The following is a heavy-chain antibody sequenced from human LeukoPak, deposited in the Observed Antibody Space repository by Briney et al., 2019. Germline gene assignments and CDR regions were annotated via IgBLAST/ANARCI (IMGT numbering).Heavy chain of an antibody. J-gene: IGHJ4*02. CDR1: GGSISSFY. CDR2: IYYTGST. Sequence: SETLSLTCTVSGGSISSFYWSWIRQPPGKGLEWIGYIYYTGSTNYNPSLKSRLTMSVDTSKKQFSLKLSSVTAADTAVYYCARQGGGWYRYWGQGTLLSVSS. CDR3: ARQGGGWYRY. D-gene: IGHD6-19*01. V-gene: IGHV4-59*08.